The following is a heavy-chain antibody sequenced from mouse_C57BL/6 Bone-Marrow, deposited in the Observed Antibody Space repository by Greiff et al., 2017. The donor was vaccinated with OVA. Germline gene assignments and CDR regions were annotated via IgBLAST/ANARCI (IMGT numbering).Heavy chain of an antibody. Sequence: VQLQQSGAELVRPGASVKLSCTASGFNIKDDYMHWVKQRPEQGLEWIGWIDPENGDTEYASKFQGKATITADTSSNTAYLQLSSLTSEDTAVYYCTTWSDYEDAMDYWGQGTSVTVSS. J-gene: IGHJ4*01. CDR3: TTWSDYEDAMDY. D-gene: IGHD2-4*01. CDR1: GFNIKDDY. V-gene: IGHV14-4*01. CDR2: IDPENGDT.